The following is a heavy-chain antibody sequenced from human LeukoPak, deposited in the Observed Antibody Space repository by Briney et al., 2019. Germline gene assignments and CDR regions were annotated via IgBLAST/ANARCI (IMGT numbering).Heavy chain of an antibody. V-gene: IGHV1-69*13. CDR1: GGTFSSYA. CDR2: IIPIFGTA. D-gene: IGHD3-22*01. CDR3: ARAPYYYDSSGYYSDAFDI. Sequence: SVKVSCEASGGTFSSYAISWVRQAPGQGLEWMGGIIPIFGTANYAQKFQCRVTITADESTSTAYMELSSLRSEDTAVYYCARAPYYYDSSGYYSDAFDIWGQGTMVTVSS. J-gene: IGHJ3*02.